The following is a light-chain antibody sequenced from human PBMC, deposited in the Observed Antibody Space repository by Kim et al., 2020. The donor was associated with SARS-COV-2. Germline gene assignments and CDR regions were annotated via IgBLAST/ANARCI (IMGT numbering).Light chain of an antibody. V-gene: IGKV3-15*01. CDR2: GAS. J-gene: IGKJ2*01. CDR1: QSVSYN. Sequence: SPGERATRSCRASQSVSYNVAWYQHKPGQAPRLLISGASTRATGIPARFSGSGSGTEFTLTISSLQSEDFAVYYCQQYDNWPPLYTFGQGTKLEI. CDR3: QQYDNWPPLYT.